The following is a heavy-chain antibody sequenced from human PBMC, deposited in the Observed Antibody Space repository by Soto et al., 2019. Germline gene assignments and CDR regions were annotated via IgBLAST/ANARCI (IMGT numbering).Heavy chain of an antibody. J-gene: IGHJ3*02. V-gene: IGHV1-69*06. Sequence: GASVKVSCKASGGTFSSYAISWVRQAPGQGLEWMGGIIPIFGTANYAQKFQGRVTITADKSTSTAYMELSSLRSEDTAVYYCARIRLQYTLVDAFDIWGQGTMVTVSS. CDR1: GGTFSSYA. CDR2: IIPIFGTA. CDR3: ARIRLQYTLVDAFDI. D-gene: IGHD4-4*01.